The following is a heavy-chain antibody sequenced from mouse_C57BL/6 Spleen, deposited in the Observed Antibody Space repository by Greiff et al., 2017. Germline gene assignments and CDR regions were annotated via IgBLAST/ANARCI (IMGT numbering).Heavy chain of an antibody. Sequence: QVQLQQPGAELVKPGASVKLSCKASGYTFTSYWMHWVKQRPGQGLEWIGMIHPNSGSTNYNEKFKSKATLTVDKSSSTAYMQLSSLTSEDSAVYYCARSYYGSFYFDYWGQGTTLTGSS. V-gene: IGHV1-64*01. CDR3: ARSYYGSFYFDY. CDR1: GYTFTSYW. D-gene: IGHD1-1*01. CDR2: IHPNSGST. J-gene: IGHJ2*01.